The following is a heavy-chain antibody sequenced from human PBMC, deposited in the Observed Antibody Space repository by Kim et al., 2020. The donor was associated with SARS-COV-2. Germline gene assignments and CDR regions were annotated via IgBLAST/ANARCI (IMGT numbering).Heavy chain of an antibody. D-gene: IGHD3-22*01. CDR3: ASEFRPNYYDSSAVDY. J-gene: IGHJ4*02. V-gene: IGHV3-21*01. CDR1: GFTFSSYS. CDR2: ISSSSSYI. Sequence: GGSLRLSCAASGFTFSSYSMNWVRQAPGKGLEWVSSISSSSSYIYYADSVKGRFTISRDNAKNSLYLQMNSLRAEDTAVYYCASEFRPNYYDSSAVDYWGQGTLVTVSS.